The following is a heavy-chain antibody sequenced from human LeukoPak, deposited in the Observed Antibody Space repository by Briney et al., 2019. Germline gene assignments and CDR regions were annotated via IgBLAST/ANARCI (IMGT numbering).Heavy chain of an antibody. D-gene: IGHD3-9*01. CDR3: AKRYYDILTGYFDY. CDR2: ISGSGGST. Sequence: GGSLRLSCAASGFTFGSYAMSWVRQAPGKGLEWVSAISGSGGSTYYADSVKGRLTISRDNSKNTLYLQMNSLRAEDTAVYYCAKRYYDILTGYFDYWGQGTLVTVSS. CDR1: GFTFGSYA. J-gene: IGHJ4*02. V-gene: IGHV3-23*01.